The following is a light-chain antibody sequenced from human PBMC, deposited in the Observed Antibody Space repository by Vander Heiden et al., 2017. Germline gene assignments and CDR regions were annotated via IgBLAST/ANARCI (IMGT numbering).Light chain of an antibody. Sequence: DIVFTQSPATLSLSPGERATLSCRASQSFSSYLAWYQQKPGQAPRLLIYDTSSRATGIPARFSGSGSGTDFTLTISSLEPEDFAVYYCQQRSNWPLTFGGGTKVEIK. V-gene: IGKV3-11*01. J-gene: IGKJ4*01. CDR1: QSFSSY. CDR3: QQRSNWPLT. CDR2: DTS.